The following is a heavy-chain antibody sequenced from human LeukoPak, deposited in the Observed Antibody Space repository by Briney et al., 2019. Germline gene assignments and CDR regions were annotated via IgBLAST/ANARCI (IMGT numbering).Heavy chain of an antibody. CDR3: ARLAAAGTNWFDP. CDR2: IKQDGSEK. Sequence: PGGSLRLSCAASGFTFSSYCMSWVRQAPGKGLEWVANIKQDGSEKYYVDSVKGRFTISRDNAKNSLYLQMNSLRAEDTAVYYCARLAAAGTNWFDPWGQGTVVTVSS. V-gene: IGHV3-7*01. D-gene: IGHD6-13*01. J-gene: IGHJ5*02. CDR1: GFTFSSYC.